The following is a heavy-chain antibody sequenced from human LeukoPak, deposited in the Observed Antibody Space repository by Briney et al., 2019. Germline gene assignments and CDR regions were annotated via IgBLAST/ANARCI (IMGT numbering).Heavy chain of an antibody. V-gene: IGHV3-30*02. D-gene: IGHD2/OR15-2a*01. CDR3: GKHDSASYY. CDR2: IRPESSDK. CDR1: GFISSIYG. J-gene: IGHJ4*02. Sequence: AGTLRLSCAASGFISSIYGMHWFGQAPGKGLEGVAFIRPESSDKSYADSVKCRFTISRDNSKNTLYLQMIPLRPEVTAGYYCGKHDSASYYRGQGTLVTVSS.